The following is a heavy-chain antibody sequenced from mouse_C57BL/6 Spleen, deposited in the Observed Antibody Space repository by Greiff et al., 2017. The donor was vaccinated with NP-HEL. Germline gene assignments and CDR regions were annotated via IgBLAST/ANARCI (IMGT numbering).Heavy chain of an antibody. Sequence: VQLQQSGAELVKPGASVKLSCKASGYTFTEYTIHWVKQRSGQGLEWIGWFYPGSGSIKYNEKFKDKATLTADKSYSSVYMVLSRLTSEDSAVYFCASQPADYGSSVLDYWGQGTTLTVSS. V-gene: IGHV1-62-2*01. CDR2: FYPGSGSI. CDR3: ASQPADYGSSVLDY. J-gene: IGHJ2*01. CDR1: GYTFTEYT. D-gene: IGHD1-1*01.